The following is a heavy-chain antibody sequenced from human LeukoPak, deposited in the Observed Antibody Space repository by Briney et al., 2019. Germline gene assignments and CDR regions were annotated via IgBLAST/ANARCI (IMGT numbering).Heavy chain of an antibody. CDR2: IYYSGST. CDR3: ARVTGYAYGRAPLDY. V-gene: IGHV4-59*01. D-gene: IGHD5-18*01. Sequence: PSETLSLTCTVSGGSISSYYWSWIRQPPGKGLEWIGYIYYSGSTNYNPSLKSRVTISVDTSKNQFSLKLSSVTAADTAVYYCARVTGYAYGRAPLDYWGQGTLVTVSS. CDR1: GGSISSYY. J-gene: IGHJ4*02.